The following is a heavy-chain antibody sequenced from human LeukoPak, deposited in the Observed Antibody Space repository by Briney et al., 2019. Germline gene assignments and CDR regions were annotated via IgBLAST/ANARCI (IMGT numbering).Heavy chain of an antibody. Sequence: SETLSLTCAVYGGSFSGYYWSWIRQPPGKGLEWIGEINHSGSTNYNPSLKSRVTLSVDTSKNQFSLKLSSVTAADTAVYYCARAPESGSYFSWFDPWGQGTLVTVSS. J-gene: IGHJ5*02. CDR1: GGSFSGYY. CDR2: INHSGST. D-gene: IGHD1-26*01. V-gene: IGHV4-34*01. CDR3: ARAPESGSYFSWFDP.